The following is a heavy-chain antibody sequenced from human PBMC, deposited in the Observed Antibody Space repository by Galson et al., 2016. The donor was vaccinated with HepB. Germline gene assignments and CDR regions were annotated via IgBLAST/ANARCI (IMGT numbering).Heavy chain of an antibody. Sequence: SLRLSCAASGFPFSVYWMSWVRQAPGKGLEWVANIAQDGGERYYVDSVKGRFTISKDNAKNSLYLQMNSLRVDDTAVYYCVRDFYGPSDSWGQGTLVTVSS. J-gene: IGHJ4*02. CDR2: IAQDGGER. V-gene: IGHV3-7*03. D-gene: IGHD3-10*01. CDR1: GFPFSVYW. CDR3: VRDFYGPSDS.